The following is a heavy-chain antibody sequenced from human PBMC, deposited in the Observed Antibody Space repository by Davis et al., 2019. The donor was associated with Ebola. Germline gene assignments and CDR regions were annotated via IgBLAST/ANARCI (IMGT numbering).Heavy chain of an antibody. V-gene: IGHV4-39*01. Sequence: GSLRLSCTVSGGSISSSSYYWGWIRQPPGKGLEWIGEINHSGSTNYNPSLKSRVTISVDTSKNQFSLKLSSVTAADTAVYYCARRRITISPWGQGTMVTVSS. CDR2: INHSGST. J-gene: IGHJ3*01. CDR3: ARRRITISP. D-gene: IGHD3-3*01. CDR1: GGSISSSSYY.